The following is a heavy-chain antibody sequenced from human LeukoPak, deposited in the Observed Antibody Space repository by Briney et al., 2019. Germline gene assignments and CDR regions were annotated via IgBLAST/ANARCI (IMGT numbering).Heavy chain of an antibody. CDR1: GFTFSSYA. V-gene: IGHV3-23*01. J-gene: IGHJ3*02. Sequence: PGGSLRLSCAASGFTFSSYAMSWVRHAPGKGLECVSAISGRGGSTYYADSVKGRFTISRDNSKNTLYLQMNSLRAEDTAVYYCAKGMEYYYGSGSYPDIWGQGTMVTVSS. CDR3: AKGMEYYYGSGSYPDI. CDR2: ISGRGGST. D-gene: IGHD3-10*01.